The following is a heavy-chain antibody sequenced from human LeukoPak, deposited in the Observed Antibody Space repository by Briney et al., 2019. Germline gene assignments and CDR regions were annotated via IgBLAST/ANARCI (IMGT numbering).Heavy chain of an antibody. D-gene: IGHD2-2*01. CDR2: ISSSSSYI. J-gene: IGHJ4*02. CDR1: GFTFSSYS. Sequence: PGGSLRLSCAAPGFTFSSYSMNWVRQAPGKGLEWVSSISSSSSYIYYADSVKGRFTISRDNAKNSLYLQMNSLRAEDTAVYYCAREDIVVVPAAGSFDYWGQGTLVTVSS. V-gene: IGHV3-21*01. CDR3: AREDIVVVPAAGSFDY.